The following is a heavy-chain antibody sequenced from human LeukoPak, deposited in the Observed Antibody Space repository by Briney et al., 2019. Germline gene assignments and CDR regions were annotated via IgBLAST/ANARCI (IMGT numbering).Heavy chain of an antibody. CDR3: ARDLGFMITFGGVTDH. J-gene: IGHJ4*02. CDR2: ISYDGSNK. Sequence: GGSLRLSCAASGFTFSSYAMHWVRQAPGKGLEWVAVISYDGSNKYYADSVKGRFTISRDNSKNTLYLQMSSLRAEDTAVYYCARDLGFMITFGGVTDHWGQGTLVTVSS. V-gene: IGHV3-30*04. CDR1: GFTFSSYA. D-gene: IGHD3-16*01.